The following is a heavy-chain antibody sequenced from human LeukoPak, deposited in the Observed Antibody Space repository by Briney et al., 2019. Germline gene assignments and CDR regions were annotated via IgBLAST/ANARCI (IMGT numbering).Heavy chain of an antibody. V-gene: IGHV4-59*07. CDR2: IYYTGST. CDR3: AGGGDSGGYYYPMFDY. Sequence: SDTLSLTCTVSGISITNYYWNWLRQPPGKGLEWIGYIYYTGSTNYNLSLKSRVTISVDTSKNQFSLKLSSVTAADTAVYFCAGGGDSGGYYYPMFDYWGQGILVTVSS. J-gene: IGHJ4*02. D-gene: IGHD3-22*01. CDR1: GISITNYY.